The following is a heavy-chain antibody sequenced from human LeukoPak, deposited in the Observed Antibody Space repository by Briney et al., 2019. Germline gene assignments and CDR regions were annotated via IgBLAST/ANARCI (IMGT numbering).Heavy chain of an antibody. CDR1: GNTLTKFS. D-gene: IGHD4-17*01. V-gene: IGHV1-24*01. CDR2: FDLDEGKR. CDR3: AKGPSGSDYDWYFDL. Sequence: ASVKVSCKVSGNTLTKFSMHWVRQAPGKGLEWMEGFDLDEGKRIYAQKLKGRVIMTEDTSTDTAYMEIKSLTFEDTPVYYCAKGPSGSDYDWYFDLWGRGTLITVSP. J-gene: IGHJ2*01.